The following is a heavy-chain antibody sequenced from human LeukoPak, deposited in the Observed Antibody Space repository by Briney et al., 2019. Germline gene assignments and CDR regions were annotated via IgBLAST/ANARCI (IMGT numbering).Heavy chain of an antibody. J-gene: IGHJ4*02. Sequence: ASVKVSCKTSGYTFTSYYIHWVRQAPGQGLEWVGIINPRGGSTTYGQKFQGRVTMTRDTSTSTVYMELSSLRSDDTAVYYCAKSYGSGRAHDFWGQGTLVTVSS. CDR1: GYTFTSYY. V-gene: IGHV1-46*01. CDR2: INPRGGST. CDR3: AKSYGSGRAHDF. D-gene: IGHD3-10*01.